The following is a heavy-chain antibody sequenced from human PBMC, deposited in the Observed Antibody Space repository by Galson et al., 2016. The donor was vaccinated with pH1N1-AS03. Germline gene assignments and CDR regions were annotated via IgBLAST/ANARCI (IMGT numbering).Heavy chain of an antibody. V-gene: IGHV3-74*01. D-gene: IGHD2-2*01. CDR1: GFTFSMSY. CDR2: ISNDGRNV. J-gene: IGHJ6*02. CDR3: ARRNPNPNFAIWYQHDYGMDV. Sequence: SLRLSCAASGFTFSMSYIHWVRQDPGKGLEWVSRISNDGRNVRYADFVKGRFAVSRDNAKNTVFLQMNSLRADDTAVYFCARRNPNPNFAIWYQHDYGMDVWGQGTTVTVAS.